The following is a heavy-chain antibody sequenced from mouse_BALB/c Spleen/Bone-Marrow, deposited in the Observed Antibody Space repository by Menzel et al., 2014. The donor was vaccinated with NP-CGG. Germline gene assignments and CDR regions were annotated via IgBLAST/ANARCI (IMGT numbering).Heavy chain of an antibody. Sequence: VKLQESGPGLVAPSQSLSITCTVSGFSLTSYGVHWVRQPPGKGLEWLGVIWAGGSTNYNSALMSRLSISKDNSKSQVFLKMNSLQTVDTAMYYCARDRELSYAMDYWGQGTSVTVSS. D-gene: IGHD3-1*01. J-gene: IGHJ4*01. CDR1: GFSLTSYG. CDR3: ARDRELSYAMDY. V-gene: IGHV2-9*02. CDR2: IWAGGST.